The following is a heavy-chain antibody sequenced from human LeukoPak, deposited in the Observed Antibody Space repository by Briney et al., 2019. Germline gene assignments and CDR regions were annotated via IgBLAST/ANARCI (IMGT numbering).Heavy chain of an antibody. CDR2: IHSSGST. D-gene: IGHD6-19*01. Sequence: SETLSLTCTDSDGSVSSFYWSWIRQPAGKGLEWIGRIHSSGSTNYNPSLKSRVTMSVDTSKNQFSLKLSSVTAADTAVYYCARDWSSGWYYWGQGTLVTVSS. CDR1: DGSVSSFY. V-gene: IGHV4-4*07. CDR3: ARDWSSGWYY. J-gene: IGHJ4*02.